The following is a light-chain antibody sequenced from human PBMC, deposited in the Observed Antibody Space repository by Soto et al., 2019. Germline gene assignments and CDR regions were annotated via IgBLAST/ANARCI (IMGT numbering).Light chain of an antibody. J-gene: IGKJ1*01. CDR2: DAS. CDR3: QQYNNWPSST. CDR1: QSISSW. Sequence: DIEITHSPSTLSASVGDRVTITCRASQSISSWLAWYQQKPGKAPKLLIYDASSLESGVPSRFSGSGSGTEFTLTISSLQSEDFAVYYCQQYNNWPSSTFGQATKVDIK. V-gene: IGKV1-5*01.